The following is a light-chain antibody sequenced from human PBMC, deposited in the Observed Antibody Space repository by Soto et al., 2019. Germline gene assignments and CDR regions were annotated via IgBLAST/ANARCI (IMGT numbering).Light chain of an antibody. Sequence: IQMTQSPSSVSASVGDRVTITCRASQSISSSLARYQQKPGTVPKLLIYAASSMQRGVPPRFSGGGAGTEFTLSITGLKPEDFGTYYCQQGDSVPLTFGQGTRLEIK. J-gene: IGKJ5*01. CDR3: QQGDSVPLT. CDR1: QSISSS. V-gene: IGKV1-12*01. CDR2: AAS.